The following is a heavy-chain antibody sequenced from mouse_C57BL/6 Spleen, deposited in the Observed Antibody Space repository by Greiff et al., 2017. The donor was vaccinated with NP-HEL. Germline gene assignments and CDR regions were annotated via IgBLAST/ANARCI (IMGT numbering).Heavy chain of an antibody. CDR2: ISYDGSN. CDR1: GYSITSGYY. CDR3: ARDLGTVVATFDMDY. V-gene: IGHV3-6*01. D-gene: IGHD1-1*01. J-gene: IGHJ4*01. Sequence: EVKLQESGPGLVKPSQSLSLTCSVTGYSITSGYYWNWIRQFPGNKLEWMGYISYDGSNNYNPSLKNRISITRDTSKNQFFLKLNSVTTEDTATYYCARDLGTVVATFDMDYWGQGTSVTVSS.